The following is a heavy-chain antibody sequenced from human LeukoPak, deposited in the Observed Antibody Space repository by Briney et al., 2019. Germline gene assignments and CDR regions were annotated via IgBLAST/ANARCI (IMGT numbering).Heavy chain of an antibody. Sequence: GGSLRLSCAASGFTFSSYAMHWVRQAPGKGLEWVAVISYDGSNKYYADSVKGRFTISRDNSKNTLYLQMNSLRAEDTAVYYCAGAWDYWGQGTLDTVSS. V-gene: IGHV3-30-3*01. CDR2: ISYDGSNK. D-gene: IGHD3-16*01. CDR1: GFTFSSYA. J-gene: IGHJ4*02. CDR3: AGAWDY.